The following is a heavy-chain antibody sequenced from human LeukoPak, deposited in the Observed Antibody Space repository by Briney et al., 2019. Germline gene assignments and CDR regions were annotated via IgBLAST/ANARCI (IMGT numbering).Heavy chain of an antibody. CDR2: INHSGST. V-gene: IGHV4-34*01. CDR3: ARVRGAVYYYGSGSYNYFDY. J-gene: IGHJ4*02. D-gene: IGHD3-10*01. CDR1: GGSFSGYY. Sequence: SETLSLTCAVYGGSFSGYYWSWIRQPPGKGLEWIGEINHSGSTNYNPSLKSRVTISVDTSKNQFSLKLSSATAADTAVYYCARVRGAVYYYGSGSYNYFDYWGQGTLVTVSS.